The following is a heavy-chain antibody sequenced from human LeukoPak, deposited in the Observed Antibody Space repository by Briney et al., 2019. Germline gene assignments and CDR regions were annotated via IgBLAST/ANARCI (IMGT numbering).Heavy chain of an antibody. V-gene: IGHV3-11*04. CDR3: AREEGNYDILTGYYVTGSLGY. CDR2: IKGTGLTT. CDR1: GFIFSDYY. J-gene: IGHJ4*02. Sequence: GGSLRLSCAASGFIFSDYYMAWIRQAPGKGLEWISTIKGTGLTTYYADSVKGRVTISRDNAKNSLYLQMNSLRAEDTAVYYCAREEGNYDILTGYYVTGSLGYWGQGTLVTVSS. D-gene: IGHD3-9*01.